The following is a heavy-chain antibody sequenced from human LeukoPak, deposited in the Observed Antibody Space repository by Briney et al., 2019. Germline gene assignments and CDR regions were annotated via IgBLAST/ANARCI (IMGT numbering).Heavy chain of an antibody. Sequence: ASVKVSCKASGCTFTSYAMHWVRQAPGQRLEWMGWINAGNGNTKYSQKFQGRVTITRDTSASTAYMELSSLRSEDTAVYYCARVLSSGWYGNWFDPWGQGTLVTVSS. CDR2: INAGNGNT. D-gene: IGHD6-19*01. J-gene: IGHJ5*02. CDR3: ARVLSSGWYGNWFDP. V-gene: IGHV1-3*01. CDR1: GCTFTSYA.